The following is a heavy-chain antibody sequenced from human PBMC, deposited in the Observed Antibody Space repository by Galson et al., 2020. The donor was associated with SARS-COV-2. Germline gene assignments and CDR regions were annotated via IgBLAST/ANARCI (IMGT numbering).Heavy chain of an antibody. CDR1: GGSFSGYY. CDR2: INHSGST. J-gene: IGHJ4*02. CDR3: ARGPDIVVVPAAIHTFSGPWGY. Sequence: SETLSLTCAVYGGSFSGYYWSWIRQPPGKGLEWIGEINHSGSTNYNPSLKSRVTISVDTSKNQFSLKLSSVTAADTAVYYCARGPDIVVVPAAIHTFSGPWGYWGQGTLVTVSS. D-gene: IGHD2-2*02. V-gene: IGHV4-34*01.